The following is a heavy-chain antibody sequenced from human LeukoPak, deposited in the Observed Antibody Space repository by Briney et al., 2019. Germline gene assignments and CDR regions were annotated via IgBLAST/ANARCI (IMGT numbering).Heavy chain of an antibody. CDR2: IYYSGST. Sequence: SETLSLTCTVSGGSISSYYWGWIRQPPGKGLEWIGSIYYSGSTYYNPSLKSRVTISVDTSKNQFSLKLSSVTAADTAVYYCARAVEMATIGLYYFDYWGQGTLVTVSS. J-gene: IGHJ4*02. CDR1: GGSISSYY. CDR3: ARAVEMATIGLYYFDY. D-gene: IGHD5-24*01. V-gene: IGHV4-39*07.